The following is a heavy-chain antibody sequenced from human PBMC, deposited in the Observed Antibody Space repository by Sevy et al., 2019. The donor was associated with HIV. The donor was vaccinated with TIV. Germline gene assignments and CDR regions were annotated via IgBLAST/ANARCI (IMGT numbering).Heavy chain of an antibody. J-gene: IGHJ6*02. CDR3: ARGPPRGFYYYYGMDV. CDR1: GYTFTSYD. Sequence: ASVKVSCNASGYTFTSYDINWVRQATGQGLEWMGWMNPNSGNTGYAQKFQGRVTMTRNTSISTAYMELSSLRSEDTAVYYCARGPPRGFYYYYGMDVWGQGTTVTVSS. CDR2: MNPNSGNT. V-gene: IGHV1-8*01. D-gene: IGHD3-10*01.